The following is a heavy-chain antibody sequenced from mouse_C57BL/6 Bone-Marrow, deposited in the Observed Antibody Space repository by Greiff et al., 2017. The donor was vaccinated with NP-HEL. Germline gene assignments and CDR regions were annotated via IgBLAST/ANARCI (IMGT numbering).Heavy chain of an antibody. CDR2: ISSGSSTI. Sequence: EVQVVESGGGLVKPGGSLKLSCAASGFTFSDYGMHWVRQAPEKGLEWVAYISSGSSTIYYADTVKGRFTISRDNAKNTLFLQMTSLRSEDTAMYYCARQIYPGAMDYWGQGTSVTVSS. CDR3: ARQIYPGAMDY. V-gene: IGHV5-17*01. D-gene: IGHD2-1*01. CDR1: GFTFSDYG. J-gene: IGHJ4*01.